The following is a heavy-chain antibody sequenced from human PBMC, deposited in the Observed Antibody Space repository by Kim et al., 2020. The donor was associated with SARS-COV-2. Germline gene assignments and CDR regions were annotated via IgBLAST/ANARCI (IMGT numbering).Heavy chain of an antibody. D-gene: IGHD1-1*01. CDR2: ISYDGSNK. CDR1: GFTFSSYA. CDR3: ARNGAVEDGMDV. V-gene: IGHV3-30*04. Sequence: GGSLRLSCAASGFTFSSYAMHWVRQAPGKGLEWVAVISYDGSNKYYADSVKGRFTISRDNSKNTLYLQMNSLRAEDTAVYYCARNGAVEDGMDVWGQGTTVTVSS. J-gene: IGHJ6*02.